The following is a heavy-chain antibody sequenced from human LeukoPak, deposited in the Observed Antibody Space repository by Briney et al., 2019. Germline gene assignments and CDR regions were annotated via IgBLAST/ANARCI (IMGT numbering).Heavy chain of an antibody. CDR2: VSYDGSNK. Sequence: PGGSLRLSCAASGFTFSSYAMHWVRQAPGKGLEWVAVVSYDGSNKYYADSVKGRFTISRDNSKNTLYLQMNSLRAEDSAIYYCVKRVSYSSGSHFDYWGQGTLVTVSS. CDR3: VKRVSYSSGSHFDY. J-gene: IGHJ4*02. V-gene: IGHV3-30*04. D-gene: IGHD3-10*01. CDR1: GFTFSSYA.